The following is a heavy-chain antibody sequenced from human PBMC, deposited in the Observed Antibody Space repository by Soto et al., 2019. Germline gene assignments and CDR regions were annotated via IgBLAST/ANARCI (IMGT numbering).Heavy chain of an antibody. CDR1: GGSISVYY. D-gene: IGHD3-3*01. CDR3: ARCTRFWSGYYGVDY. J-gene: IGHJ4*02. CDR2: IYYSGST. V-gene: IGHV4-30-4*01. Sequence: SETMSVTCTVSGGSISVYYWSWIRQPPGKGLEWIGYIYYSGSTYYNPSLKSRVTISVDTSKNQFSLKLSSVTAADTAVYYCARCTRFWSGYYGVDYWGQVTLVTVSS.